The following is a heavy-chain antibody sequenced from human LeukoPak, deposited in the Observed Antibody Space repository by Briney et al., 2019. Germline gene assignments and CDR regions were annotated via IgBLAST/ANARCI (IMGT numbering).Heavy chain of an antibody. CDR3: AKDLTMIVVAYDY. CDR2: VSGSGGST. D-gene: IGHD3-22*01. Sequence: QPGGSLRLSCAASGFTFSSYAMSWVRQAPGKGLEWVSAVSGSGGSTYYADSVKGRFTISRDNSKNTLYLQMNSLRAEDTAVYYCAKDLTMIVVAYDYWGQGTLVTVSS. J-gene: IGHJ4*02. V-gene: IGHV3-23*01. CDR1: GFTFSSYA.